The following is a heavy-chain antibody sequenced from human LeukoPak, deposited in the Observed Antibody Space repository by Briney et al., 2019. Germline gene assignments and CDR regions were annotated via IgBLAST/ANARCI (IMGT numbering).Heavy chain of an antibody. CDR2: ISAGGGDT. Sequence: GGSLRLSCAASGFTFYTYTMAWVRQLPGKGLEWVSAISAGGGDTYYADSVKGRFTISRDNSKNTLYLQMNSLRAEDTAVYYCAKFRQGLLHNYFDYWGQGTLVTVSS. V-gene: IGHV3-23*01. CDR3: AKFRQGLLHNYFDY. J-gene: IGHJ4*02. CDR1: GFTFYTYT. D-gene: IGHD6-19*01.